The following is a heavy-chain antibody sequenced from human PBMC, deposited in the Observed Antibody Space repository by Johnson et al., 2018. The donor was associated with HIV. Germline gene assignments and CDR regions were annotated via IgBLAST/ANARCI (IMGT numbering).Heavy chain of an antibody. CDR1: GFIFSSYA. V-gene: IGHV3-64*01. CDR2: ISSNGGST. CDR3: ARDVASVYGSGDHAFDI. Sequence: VQLVESGGGLVQPGGSLRLSCAASGFIFSSYAMHWVRQAPGKGLQYVSAISSNGGSTYYANSVKGRFTISSDNSRNTLYLQMGRLRVEDMAVYYCARDVASVYGSGDHAFDIWGQGTMVTVSS. D-gene: IGHD3-10*01. J-gene: IGHJ3*02.